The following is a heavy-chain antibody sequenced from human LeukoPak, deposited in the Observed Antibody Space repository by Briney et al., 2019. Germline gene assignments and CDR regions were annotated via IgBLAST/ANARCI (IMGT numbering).Heavy chain of an antibody. CDR2: ISYDGSNK. J-gene: IGHJ4*02. CDR3: AKDQDDYGDYGGGDY. CDR1: GFTFSSYA. V-gene: IGHV3-30-3*01. Sequence: GGSLRLSCAASGFTFSSYAMHWVRQAPGKGLEWVAVISYDGSNKYYADSVKGRFTISRDNSKNTLYLQMNSLRAEDTAVYYCAKDQDDYGDYGGGDYWGQGTLVTVSS. D-gene: IGHD4-17*01.